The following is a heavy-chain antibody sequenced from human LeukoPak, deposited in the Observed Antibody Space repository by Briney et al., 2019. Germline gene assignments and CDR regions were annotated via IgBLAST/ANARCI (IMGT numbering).Heavy chain of an antibody. CDR3: ARGRWLDF. CDR2: VYNSGNT. Sequence: PSETLSLTCTVSGASISSYYWSWIRQPPGKGLEWIGYVYNSGNTNYNPSLKSRVSMSVDTSRNQFSLKLSSVTAADTAVYYCARGRWLDFWGQGTLVTVPS. D-gene: IGHD4-23*01. J-gene: IGHJ4*02. CDR1: GASISSYY. V-gene: IGHV4-59*01.